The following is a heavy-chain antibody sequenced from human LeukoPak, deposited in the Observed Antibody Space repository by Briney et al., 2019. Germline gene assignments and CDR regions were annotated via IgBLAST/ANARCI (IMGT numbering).Heavy chain of an antibody. Sequence: GGSLRLSCVDSGFTFSSYSMNWVRQAPGKGLEWVSSISSSSSYINYADSVRGRFTISRDNAKNSLYLQMNSLRAEDTAVYYCARDLRVVRGVYTLDYWGQGTLVTVSS. D-gene: IGHD3-10*01. CDR3: ARDLRVVRGVYTLDY. CDR2: ISSSSSYI. CDR1: GFTFSSYS. V-gene: IGHV3-21*01. J-gene: IGHJ4*02.